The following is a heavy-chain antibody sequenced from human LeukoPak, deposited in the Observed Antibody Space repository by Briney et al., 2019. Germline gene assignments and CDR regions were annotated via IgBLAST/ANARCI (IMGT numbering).Heavy chain of an antibody. CDR3: AIASPLVISDSGTDVFDI. Sequence: SVKVSCKASGGIFSTYTVTWVRQAPGHGLEWMGGIIPMFVTPNYAQSFQGRVTITADDVTSTAYMELSSLTSEDTAMYFCAIASPLVISDSGTDVFDIWGQGTMVTVSS. CDR1: GGIFSTYT. V-gene: IGHV1-69*13. D-gene: IGHD2/OR15-2a*01. J-gene: IGHJ3*02. CDR2: IIPMFVTP.